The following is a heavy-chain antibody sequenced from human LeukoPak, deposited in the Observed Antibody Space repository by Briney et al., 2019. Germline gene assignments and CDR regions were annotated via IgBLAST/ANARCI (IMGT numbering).Heavy chain of an antibody. CDR1: GCTFSSYA. CDR3: ARELGAFDI. V-gene: IGHV3-23*01. CDR2: IGGSDSNT. D-gene: IGHD7-27*01. Sequence: GGSLRLSCTVSGCTFSSYAMSWVRQAPGKGLEWVSSIGGSDSNTHYADSVKGRFTISRDNSKNTLYLQMNSLRAEDTAVYYCARELGAFDIWGQGTMVTVSS. J-gene: IGHJ3*02.